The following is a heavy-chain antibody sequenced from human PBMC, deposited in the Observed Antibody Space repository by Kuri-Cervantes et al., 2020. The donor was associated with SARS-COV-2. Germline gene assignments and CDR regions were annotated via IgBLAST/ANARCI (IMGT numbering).Heavy chain of an antibody. CDR1: GYTFTSYA. V-gene: IGHV1-3*02. CDR2: SNAGNGNT. J-gene: IGHJ5*02. D-gene: IGHD1-1*01. Sequence: ASVKVSCKASGYTFTSYAMHWVRQAPGQRLEWMGWSNAGNGNTKYSQEFQGRVTITRDTSASTAYMELSSLRSEDTAVYYCARGLFSILWTQNNWFDPWGQGTLVTVSS. CDR3: ARGLFSILWTQNNWFDP.